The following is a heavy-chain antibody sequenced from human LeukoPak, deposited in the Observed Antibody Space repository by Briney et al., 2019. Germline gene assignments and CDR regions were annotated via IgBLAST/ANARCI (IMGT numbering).Heavy chain of an antibody. D-gene: IGHD5-18*01. CDR1: GFTFSTYW. J-gene: IGHJ4*02. V-gene: IGHV3-21*01. CDR2: ISSSSSYI. CDR3: ARDGDTAKDY. Sequence: GGSLRLSCAASGFTFSTYWMSWVRQAPGKGLEWVSSISSSSSYIYYADSVKGRFTISRDNAKNSLYLQMNSLRAEDTAVYYCARDGDTAKDYWGQGTLVTVSS.